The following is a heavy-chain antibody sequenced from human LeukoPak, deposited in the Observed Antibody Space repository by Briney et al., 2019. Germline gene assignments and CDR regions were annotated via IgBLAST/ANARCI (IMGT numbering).Heavy chain of an antibody. CDR1: GGSISSYY. D-gene: IGHD6-19*01. V-gene: IGHV4-4*09. Sequence: SETLSLTCTVSGGSISSYYWSRIRQPPGKGLEWIGYIYTSGSTNYNPSLKSRVTISVDTSKNQFSLKLSSVTAADTAVYYCARSGYSGYPGYSSGWYHTDYWGQGTLVTVSS. CDR3: ARSGYSGYPGYSSGWYHTDY. J-gene: IGHJ4*02. CDR2: IYTSGST.